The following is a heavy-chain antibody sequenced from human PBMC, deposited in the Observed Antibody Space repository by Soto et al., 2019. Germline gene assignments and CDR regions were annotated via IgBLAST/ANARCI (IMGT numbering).Heavy chain of an antibody. CDR2: MYYTGVA. Sequence: SETLSLTCSVSGGSVRSGNHFWNWIRQPPGRGLEWLGYMYYTGVANYNPSLKSRVSMSVDTSKNQFSLKLTSLTAADTAVYYCARGGEPLGYYGLDVWGQGTTVTVSS. D-gene: IGHD3-10*01. CDR3: ARGGEPLGYYGLDV. V-gene: IGHV4-61*01. CDR1: GGSVRSGNHF. J-gene: IGHJ6*02.